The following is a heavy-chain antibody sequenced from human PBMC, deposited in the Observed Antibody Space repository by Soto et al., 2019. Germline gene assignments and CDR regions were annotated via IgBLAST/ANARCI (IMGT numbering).Heavy chain of an antibody. CDR3: ARDQVIGSSWPYYYYGMDV. CDR1: GFTFSSYS. D-gene: IGHD6-13*01. J-gene: IGHJ6*02. Sequence: EVQLVESGGGLVQPGGSLRLSCAASGFTFSSYSMNWVRQAPGKGLEWVSYISSSSSTIYYADSVKGRFTISRDNAKNSLYLQINSLRDEDTAVYYCARDQVIGSSWPYYYYGMDVWGQGTTVTVSS. V-gene: IGHV3-48*02. CDR2: ISSSSSTI.